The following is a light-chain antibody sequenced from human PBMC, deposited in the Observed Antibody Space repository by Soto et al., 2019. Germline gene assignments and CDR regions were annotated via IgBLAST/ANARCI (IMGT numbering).Light chain of an antibody. CDR1: SSDIGDYNY. J-gene: IGLJ2*01. Sequence: CAGTSSDIGDYNYVSWYQQYPGKAPKLIIYEVTKRPSGVPDRFSGSKSGNTASLTVSGLQAEDEAYYHCGSYGGSANLIFGGGTQLTVL. CDR2: EVT. CDR3: GSYGGSANLI. V-gene: IGLV2-8*01.